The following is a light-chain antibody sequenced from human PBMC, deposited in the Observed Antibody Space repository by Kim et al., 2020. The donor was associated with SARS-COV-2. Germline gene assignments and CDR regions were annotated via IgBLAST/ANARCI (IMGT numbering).Light chain of an antibody. Sequence: SPGEGATLSCRASQSVSSSYLAWYQQKPGQAPRLLIYGASSRATGIPDRFSGSGSGTDFTLTISRLEPEDFAVYYCQQYGSSPRTFGPGTKVDIK. CDR1: QSVSSSY. J-gene: IGKJ3*01. V-gene: IGKV3-20*01. CDR2: GAS. CDR3: QQYGSSPRT.